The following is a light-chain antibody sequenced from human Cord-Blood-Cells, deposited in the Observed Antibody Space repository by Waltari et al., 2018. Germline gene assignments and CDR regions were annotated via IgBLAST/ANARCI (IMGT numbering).Light chain of an antibody. Sequence: QSALTQPASVSGSPGQSITISCTGTSSDVGSYTLVSWYQQHPGKAPKLIIYEVSKRPSGVSNRFSGSKSGNTASLTISGLQAEDEADYYCCSYAGSSTFLYVFGTGTKVTVL. CDR1: SSDVGSYTL. V-gene: IGLV2-23*02. CDR3: CSYAGSSTFLYV. CDR2: EVS. J-gene: IGLJ1*01.